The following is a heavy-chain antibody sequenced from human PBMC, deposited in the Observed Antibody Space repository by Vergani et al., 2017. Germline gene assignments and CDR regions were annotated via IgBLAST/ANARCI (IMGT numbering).Heavy chain of an antibody. Sequence: QAQLQQWGAGLLQPSETLSLTCAIYGGSFNDYWWTWIRQPPGKGLEWIGEIRHDGITHYSPSLKSRVIISIDTSTHQFSLNLRSVTAADTAVYYCAREGYCTNGVCFTLFDVWGQGALVTVSS. J-gene: IGHJ4*02. CDR1: GGSFNDYW. D-gene: IGHD2-8*01. CDR3: AREGYCTNGVCFTLFDV. CDR2: IRHDGIT. V-gene: IGHV4-34*01.